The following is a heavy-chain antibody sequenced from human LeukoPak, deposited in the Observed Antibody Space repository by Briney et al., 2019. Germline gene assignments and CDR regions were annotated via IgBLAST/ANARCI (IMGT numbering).Heavy chain of an antibody. CDR2: ISHTPAT. CDR1: GYSISSGYY. V-gene: IGHV4-38-2*02. J-gene: IGHJ4*02. D-gene: IGHD3-16*01. Sequence: SETLSLTCTVSGYSISSGYYRSWIRQTPGKGLEWIGSISHTPATYHNPSLQSRVAMSVDTSKNQFSLSLRSVTAADTAIYYCGREGGRSQTSNWSQGTLVTVSS. CDR3: GREGGRSQTSN.